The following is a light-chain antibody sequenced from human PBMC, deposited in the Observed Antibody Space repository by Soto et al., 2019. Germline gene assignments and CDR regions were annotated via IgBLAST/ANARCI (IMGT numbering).Light chain of an antibody. J-gene: IGLJ2*01. Sequence: QSVLTQPPSVSEAPRQRVTISCSGSSSNIGNNAVNWYQQLPGKAPKLLIYYDDLLPSGVSDRFSGSKSGTSASLAISGLESEDGGGYCCAAWDGRLEGVVFGGGTKLTVL. V-gene: IGLV1-36*01. CDR1: SSNIGNNA. CDR2: YDD. CDR3: AAWDGRLEGVV.